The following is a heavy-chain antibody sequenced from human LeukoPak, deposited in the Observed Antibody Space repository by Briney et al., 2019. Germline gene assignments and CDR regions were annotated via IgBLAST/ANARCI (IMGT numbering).Heavy chain of an antibody. J-gene: IGHJ4*02. CDR1: GFTFSSYA. V-gene: IGHV3-30-3*01. CDR2: ISYDGSNK. Sequence: GGSLRLSCAASGFTFSSYAMHWVRQAPGKGLEWVAVISYDGSNKYYADSVKGRFTISRDNSKNTLYLQMNSLRAEDTAVYYCARDPAPYYDFWSGYYTYFDYWGQGTLVTVSS. CDR3: ARDPAPYYDFWSGYYTYFDY. D-gene: IGHD3-3*01.